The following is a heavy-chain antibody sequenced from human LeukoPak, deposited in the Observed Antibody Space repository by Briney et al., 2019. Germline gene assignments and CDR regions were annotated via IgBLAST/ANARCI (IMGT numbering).Heavy chain of an antibody. D-gene: IGHD6-13*01. CDR1: GGSISSGGYS. J-gene: IGHJ5*02. CDR2: IYHSGST. V-gene: IGHV4-30-2*01. Sequence: SQTLSLTCAVSGGSISSGGYSWSWIRQPPGKGLEWIGYIYHSGSTYYNPSLKSRVTISVDTSKNQFSLKLSSVTAADTAVYYCARTYSSSWYMGGYWFDPWGQGTLVTVSS. CDR3: ARTYSSSWYMGGYWFDP.